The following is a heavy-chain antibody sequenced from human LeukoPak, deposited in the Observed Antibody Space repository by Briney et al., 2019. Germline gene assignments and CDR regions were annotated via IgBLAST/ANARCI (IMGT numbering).Heavy chain of an antibody. CDR3: AKGPYARNYDFWSGYYTLDY. CDR1: GFTFGNYA. CDR2: ISGGAYNT. V-gene: IGHV3-23*01. D-gene: IGHD3-3*01. J-gene: IGHJ4*02. Sequence: GGSLRLSCAASGFTFGNYAMSWVRQAPGKGLEWVSTISGGAYNTYYADSVKGRFTISRDNSKNTLYLQMNSLRAEDTAVYYCAKGPYARNYDFWSGYYTLDYWGQGTLVTVSS.